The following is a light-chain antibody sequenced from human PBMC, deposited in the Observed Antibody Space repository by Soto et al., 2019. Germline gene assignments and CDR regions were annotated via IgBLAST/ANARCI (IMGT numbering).Light chain of an antibody. CDR2: DAS. V-gene: IGKV3-11*01. J-gene: IGKJ5*01. CDR3: QQRYSRPPLT. Sequence: EIGLTQSPSTLSSSPGDRATLSCRASQSVSSYLAWYQHRPVQAPRLLIYDASSLATGIPARFSGSGSGTDFTLTISSLEPEDFAFYYCQQRYSRPPLTFGQGTRLEIK. CDR1: QSVSSY.